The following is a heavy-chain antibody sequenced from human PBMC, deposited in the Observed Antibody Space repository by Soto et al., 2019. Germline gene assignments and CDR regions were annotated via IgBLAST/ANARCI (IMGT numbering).Heavy chain of an antibody. J-gene: IGHJ4*02. CDR2: IYYSGST. V-gene: IGHV4-59*08. CDR1: GGSISSYY. D-gene: IGHD4-17*01. CDR3: ARRYGDAFDF. Sequence: SETLSLTCTVSGGSISSYYWSWIRQPPGKGLEWIGYIYYSGSTNYNPSLKSRVTISVDTSKNQFSLKLSSMTAADTAVYYCARRYGDAFDFWGQGTLVTVSS.